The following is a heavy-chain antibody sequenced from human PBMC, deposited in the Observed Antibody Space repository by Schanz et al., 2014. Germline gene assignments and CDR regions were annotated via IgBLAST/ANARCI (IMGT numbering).Heavy chain of an antibody. J-gene: IGHJ5*02. Sequence: EVQLVQSVGGLVQPGGSLRLSCAASGFTFSSHWMHWVRQDPGKGLVWVARINSVGSNTDYADSVTGRFTISRDNAKNTLYLQMNSLRAEDTAVYYCARPALWFGDNCFDPWGQGTLVTVSS. V-gene: IGHV3-74*01. CDR2: INSVGSNT. CDR3: ARPALWFGDNCFDP. D-gene: IGHD3-10*01. CDR1: GFTFSSHW.